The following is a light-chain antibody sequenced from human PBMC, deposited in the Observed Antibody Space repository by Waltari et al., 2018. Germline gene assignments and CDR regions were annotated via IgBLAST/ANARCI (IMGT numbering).Light chain of an antibody. CDR2: QDN. CDR3: QAWDSSTAI. Sequence: SYELTQPPSVSVSPGQTASITCSGAKLGDKYACWYQQKPGQSPVLVIYQDNNRPSGIPERFSSSNAGNTATLTIRGTQAMDEADYYCQAWDSSTAIFGGGTKLTVL. V-gene: IGLV3-1*01. CDR1: KLGDKY. J-gene: IGLJ2*01.